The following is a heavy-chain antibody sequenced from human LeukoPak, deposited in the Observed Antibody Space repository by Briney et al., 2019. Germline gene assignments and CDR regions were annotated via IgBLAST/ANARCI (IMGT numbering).Heavy chain of an antibody. J-gene: IGHJ5*02. CDR3: ARVATMIVVITGHWFDP. V-gene: IGHV1-2*02. CDR1: GYTFTGYY. D-gene: IGHD3-22*01. Sequence: ASVKVSCKASGYTFTGYYMHWVRQAPGQGLEWMGWINPNSGGTNYAQKFQGRVTMTRDTSISTAYMELSRLRSDDTAVYYCARVATMIVVITGHWFDPWGQGTLVTVSS. CDR2: INPNSGGT.